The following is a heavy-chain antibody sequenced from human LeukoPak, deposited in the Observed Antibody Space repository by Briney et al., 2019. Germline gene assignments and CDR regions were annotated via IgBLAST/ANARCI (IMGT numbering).Heavy chain of an antibody. CDR2: IKQDGSEK. CDR1: GFIFSSYW. CDR3: AREISSWYRTEGRFDP. Sequence: PGGSLRLSCAASGFIFSSYWMSWVRQAPGKGLEGVANIKQDGSEKYYVDSVKGRFTISRDNAKNSLYLQMNSLRAEDTAVYYCAREISSWYRTEGRFDPWGQGTLVTVSS. D-gene: IGHD6-13*01. J-gene: IGHJ5*02. V-gene: IGHV3-7*01.